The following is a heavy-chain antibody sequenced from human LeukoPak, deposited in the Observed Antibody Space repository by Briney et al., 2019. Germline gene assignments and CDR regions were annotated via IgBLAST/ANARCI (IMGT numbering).Heavy chain of an antibody. D-gene: IGHD3-10*01. CDR3: ASLTYYYGSRRYNWFDP. Sequence: SVKVSCKASGGTFTSYAISWVRQAPGQGLEWMGGIIPIFGTANYAQKFQGRVTMTTDTSTSTAYMELRSLRSDDTAVYYCASLTYYYGSRRYNWFDPWGQGTLVTVSS. CDR2: IIPIFGTA. J-gene: IGHJ5*02. CDR1: GGTFTSYA. V-gene: IGHV1-69*05.